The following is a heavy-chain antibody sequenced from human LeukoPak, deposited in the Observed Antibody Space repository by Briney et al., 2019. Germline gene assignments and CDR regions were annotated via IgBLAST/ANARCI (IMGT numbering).Heavy chain of an antibody. Sequence: SETLSLTCAVYGGSFSGYYWSWIRQPPGKGLEWIGEINHSGSTNYNPSLKSRVTISVDTSKNQFSLKLSSVTAADTAVYHCARDRPYYYSSGTDVDYWGQGTLVTVSS. J-gene: IGHJ4*02. D-gene: IGHD3-10*01. V-gene: IGHV4-34*01. CDR2: INHSGST. CDR3: ARDRPYYYSSGTDVDY. CDR1: GGSFSGYY.